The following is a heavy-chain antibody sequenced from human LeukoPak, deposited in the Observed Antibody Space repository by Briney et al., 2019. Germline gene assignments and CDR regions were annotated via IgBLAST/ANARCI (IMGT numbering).Heavy chain of an antibody. CDR3: AREEITMIVNWFDP. Sequence: GASVKVSCKASGYSLTSYFMHWVRQAPGQGLEWMGWINPNSGGTNYAQKFQGRVTMTRDTSISTAYMELSRLRSDDTAVYYCAREEITMIVNWFDPWGQGTLVTVSS. J-gene: IGHJ5*02. D-gene: IGHD3-22*01. V-gene: IGHV1-2*02. CDR2: INPNSGGT. CDR1: GYSLTSYF.